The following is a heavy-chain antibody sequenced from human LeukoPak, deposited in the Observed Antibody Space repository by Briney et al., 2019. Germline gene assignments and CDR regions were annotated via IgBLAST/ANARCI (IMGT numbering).Heavy chain of an antibody. V-gene: IGHV3-23*01. J-gene: IGHJ4*02. CDR1: GFTFGDYA. D-gene: IGHD3-9*01. CDR2: ISGSGGST. CDR3: ARHPDWLLFDY. Sequence: GGSLRLSCTASGFTFGDYAMSWFRQAPGKGLEWVSAISGSGGSTYYADSVKGRFTISRDNSKNTLYLQMNSLRAEDTAVYYCARHPDWLLFDYWGQGTLVTVSS.